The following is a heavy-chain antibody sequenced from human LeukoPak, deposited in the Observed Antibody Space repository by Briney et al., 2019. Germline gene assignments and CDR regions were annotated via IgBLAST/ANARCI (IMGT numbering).Heavy chain of an antibody. CDR2: IIPIFGTA. D-gene: IGHD2-2*01. J-gene: IGHJ4*02. V-gene: IGHV1-69*13. CDR3: AREPVPAAAQSWYYFDY. CDR1: GYTFTSYA. Sequence: ASVKVSCKASGYTFTSYAISWVRQAPGQGLEWMGGIIPIFGTANYAQKFQGRVTITADESTSTAYMELSSLRSEDTAVYYCAREPVPAAAQSWYYFDYWGQGTLVTVSS.